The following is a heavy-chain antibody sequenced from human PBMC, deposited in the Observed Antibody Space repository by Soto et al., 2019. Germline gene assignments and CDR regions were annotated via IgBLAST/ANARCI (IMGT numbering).Heavy chain of an antibody. Sequence: ASVKVSCKASGYTFASYAISWMRQAPGQGLEWMGWISAYNGNTNYAQKLQGRVTMTTDTSTSTAYMELRSLGSDDTAVYYCARDPPPPDFWGQGTLVTVSS. V-gene: IGHV1-18*01. J-gene: IGHJ4*02. CDR1: GYTFASYA. CDR3: ARDPPPPDF. CDR2: ISAYNGNT.